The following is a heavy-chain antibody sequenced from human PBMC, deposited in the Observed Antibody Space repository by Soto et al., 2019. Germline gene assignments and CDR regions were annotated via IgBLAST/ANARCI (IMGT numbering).Heavy chain of an antibody. J-gene: IGHJ6*02. Sequence: ASVKVSCKASGYSFSIYGITWVRQAPGQGLEWMGWINSYNGNTNYAQKLQGRVTMTTDTSTSTAYMELRSLRSDDTAVYYCASDVLASGYRALTYGMDVWGQGTTVTVSS. D-gene: IGHD3-22*01. CDR2: INSYNGNT. CDR1: GYSFSIYG. V-gene: IGHV1-18*01. CDR3: ASDVLASGYRALTYGMDV.